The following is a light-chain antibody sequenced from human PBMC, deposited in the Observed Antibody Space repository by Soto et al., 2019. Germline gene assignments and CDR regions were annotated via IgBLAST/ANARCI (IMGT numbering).Light chain of an antibody. J-gene: IGKJ1*01. CDR1: ENVDRY. CDR2: AAS. Sequence: DIQVTQSPSPLSSSVGDRVTISCRASENVDRYVNWYQQIPGKAPSLLISAASTLQSGVPSRFRGSGSVTTFTLNIDSLQPEDFAMYYCQHTYSPPPTFGQGTKVE. CDR3: QHTYSPPPT. V-gene: IGKV1-39*01.